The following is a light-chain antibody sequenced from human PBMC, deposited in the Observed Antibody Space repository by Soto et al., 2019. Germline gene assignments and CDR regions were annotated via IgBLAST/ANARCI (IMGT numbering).Light chain of an antibody. CDR2: NNN. Sequence: QSALAQPPSASGTPGQRVTISCSGSSSNIGRNTANWYQQLPGTAPKLLIYNNNQRPSGVPDRFSGSKSGTSASLAISGLQSDHEADYYCAAWDDSLRGYVFXAGTKVTVL. J-gene: IGLJ1*01. CDR1: SSNIGRNT. V-gene: IGLV1-44*01. CDR3: AAWDDSLRGYV.